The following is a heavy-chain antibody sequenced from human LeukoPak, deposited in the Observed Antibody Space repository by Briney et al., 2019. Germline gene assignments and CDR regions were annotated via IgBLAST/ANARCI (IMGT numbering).Heavy chain of an antibody. CDR1: GVSFSGHL. CDR3: ARGVSRRTDYYDGSGYYPDY. J-gene: IGHJ4*02. V-gene: IGHV4-34*01. D-gene: IGHD3-22*01. CDR2: INHSGST. Sequence: SETVPLLCSVYGVSFSGHLWNWSRQPPGKGLEWIGEINHSGSTNYNPSLKSRVTISVDTSKNQFSLKLSSLTAADTAVYYCARGVSRRTDYYDGSGYYPDYSGQESLVTVSP.